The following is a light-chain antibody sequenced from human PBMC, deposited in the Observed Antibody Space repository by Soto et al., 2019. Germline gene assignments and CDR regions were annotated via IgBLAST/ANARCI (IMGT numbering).Light chain of an antibody. CDR2: GAS. Sequence: IVLTQSPGTLSLSPGDRATLSCRASQSISTYLAWYQQKPGQAPRLLMYGASSRATGIPDRFSGSGSGTDFTLTISRLEPEDFAVYYCQQYGSSPWTFAQGTKVEIK. V-gene: IGKV3-20*01. CDR3: QQYGSSPWT. J-gene: IGKJ1*01. CDR1: QSISTY.